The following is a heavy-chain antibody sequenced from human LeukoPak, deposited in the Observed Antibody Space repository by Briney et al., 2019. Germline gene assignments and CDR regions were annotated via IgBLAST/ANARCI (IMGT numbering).Heavy chain of an antibody. D-gene: IGHD2-2*01. CDR2: MYTSGAT. CDR3: AREGPAASTSFYYFMDV. J-gene: IGHJ6*03. Sequence: ASETLSLTCTVSGDSISNYYWSWIRQPAGKGLEWIGRMYTSGATNYNPSLKSRTTMPVDTSKNQLSLRLSSVTAADRAVYYCAREGPAASTSFYYFMDVWGKGTTVTVSS. V-gene: IGHV4-4*07. CDR1: GDSISNYY.